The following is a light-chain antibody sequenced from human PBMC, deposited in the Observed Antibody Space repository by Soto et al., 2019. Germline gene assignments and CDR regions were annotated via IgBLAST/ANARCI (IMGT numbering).Light chain of an antibody. J-gene: IGLJ1*01. CDR2: GNS. V-gene: IGLV1-40*01. Sequence: QSALTQPPSVSGAPGQRVTISCTGSISNIGAGYDVHWYQQLPGTAPKLLIYGNSNRPSGVPDRFSGSKSGTSASLAITGLQAEDETDYYCQSYDSSLSGWVFGPGTKVTVL. CDR3: QSYDSSLSGWV. CDR1: ISNIGAGYD.